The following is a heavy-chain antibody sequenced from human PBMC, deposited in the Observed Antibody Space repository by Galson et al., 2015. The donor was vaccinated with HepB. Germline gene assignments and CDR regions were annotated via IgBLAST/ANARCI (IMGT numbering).Heavy chain of an antibody. CDR2: ISSNGDNT. J-gene: IGHJ4*02. Sequence: SLRLSCAASGFTFSNYAMHWVRQAPGKGLEYVSAISSNGDNTFYADSVKGRFTISRDSSKNMLFLHMSSLRAEDTAVYYCVKAGRIAAAWDNYFDYWGQGTLVTVSS. CDR3: VKAGRIAAAWDNYFDY. CDR1: GFTFSNYA. V-gene: IGHV3-64D*06. D-gene: IGHD6-13*01.